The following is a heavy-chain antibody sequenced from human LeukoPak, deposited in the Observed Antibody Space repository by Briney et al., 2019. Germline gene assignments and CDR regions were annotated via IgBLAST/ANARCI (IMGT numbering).Heavy chain of an antibody. CDR1: GFTVSSNY. CDR2: IYSGGST. D-gene: IGHD6-25*01. V-gene: IGHV3-66*01. J-gene: IGHJ6*02. Sequence: GGSLRLSCAASGFTVSSNYMSWVRQAPGKGLEWVSVIYSGGSTYYADSVKGRFTISRDNSKNTLYLQMNSLRAEDTAVYYCGRDAPPSGLYYYGMDVWGQGTTVTVSS. CDR3: GRDAPPSGLYYYGMDV.